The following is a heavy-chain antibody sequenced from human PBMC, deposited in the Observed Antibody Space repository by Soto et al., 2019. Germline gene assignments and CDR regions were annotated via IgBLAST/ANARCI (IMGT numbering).Heavy chain of an antibody. D-gene: IGHD3-3*01. CDR3: ATFPYYDFWSGYSPLYYYGMDV. V-gene: IGHV4-4*02. CDR2: IYHSGST. CDR1: GGSISSSNW. J-gene: IGHJ6*02. Sequence: QVQLQESGPGLVKPSGTLSLTCAVSGGSISSSNWWRWDRQPPGKGLEWIGEIYHSGSTNYNPSLKSRVTISVDKSKNQFSLKLSSVTAADTAVYYCATFPYYDFWSGYSPLYYYGMDVWGQGTTVTVSS.